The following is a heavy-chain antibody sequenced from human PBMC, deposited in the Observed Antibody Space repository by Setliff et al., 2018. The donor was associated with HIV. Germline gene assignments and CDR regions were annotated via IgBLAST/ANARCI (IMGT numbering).Heavy chain of an antibody. J-gene: IGHJ4*02. CDR3: ARGVLYGLSEY. Sequence: ASVKVSCKASGYTFTSYAMNWVRQAPGQGLEWMGMINTNTGNPTYAQGRVTITADDSTNTGYMELTNLRSDDTATYYCARGVLYGLSEYWGTGSLVTVSS. CDR2: INTNTGNP. D-gene: IGHD3-10*01. CDR1: GYTFTSYA. V-gene: IGHV1-18*01.